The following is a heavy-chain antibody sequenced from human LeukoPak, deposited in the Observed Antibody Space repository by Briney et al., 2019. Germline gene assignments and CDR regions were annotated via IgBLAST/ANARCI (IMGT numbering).Heavy chain of an antibody. CDR3: ARGGLLRYFDWLLYSY. CDR1: GYTFTGYY. J-gene: IGHJ4*02. D-gene: IGHD3-9*01. V-gene: IGHV1-2*02. Sequence: ASVKVSCKASGYTFTGYYMHWVRHAPGQGLEWMGWINPNSGGTNYAQKFQGRVTMTRDTSISTAYMELSRLRSDDTAVYYCARGGLLRYFDWLLYSYWGQGTLVTVSS. CDR2: INPNSGGT.